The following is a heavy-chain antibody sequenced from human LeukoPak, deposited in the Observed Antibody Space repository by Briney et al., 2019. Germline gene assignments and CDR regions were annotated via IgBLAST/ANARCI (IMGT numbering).Heavy chain of an antibody. V-gene: IGHV4-34*01. CDR3: ARGGMEVITTTGFDP. J-gene: IGHJ5*02. CDR2: INHSGST. CDR1: GGSFSGYY. D-gene: IGHD3-22*01. Sequence: SETLSLTCAVYGGSFSGYYWSWIRQPPGKGLEWIGEINHSGSTNYNPSLKSRVTISVDTSKNQFSLKLSSVTAADTAVYYCARGGMEVITTTGFDPWGQGTLVTVSS.